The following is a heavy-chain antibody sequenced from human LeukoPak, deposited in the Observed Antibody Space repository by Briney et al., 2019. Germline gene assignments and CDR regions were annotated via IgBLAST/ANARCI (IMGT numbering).Heavy chain of an antibody. CDR3: ARLLMYDNSGYLNY. V-gene: IGHV4-4*07. CDR1: GGSTSSYY. D-gene: IGHD3-22*01. J-gene: IGHJ4*02. Sequence: SETLSLTCTVSGGSTSSYYWSWIRQPAGKGLEWIGRIYTSGSTNYNPSLKSRVTMSVDTSKNQFSLKLSSVTAADTAVYYCARLLMYDNSGYLNYWGQGTLVTVSS. CDR2: IYTSGST.